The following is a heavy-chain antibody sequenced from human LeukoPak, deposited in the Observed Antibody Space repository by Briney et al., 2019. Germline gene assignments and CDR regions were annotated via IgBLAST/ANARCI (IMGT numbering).Heavy chain of an antibody. Sequence: PSETLSLTCTVSGGSISSYYWSWIRQPPGKGLEWIGYIYYSGSTNYNPSLKSRVTIPVDTSKNQFSLKLSSVTAADTAVYYCARDVTGVALDYWGQGTLVTVSS. D-gene: IGHD3-3*01. CDR1: GGSISSYY. J-gene: IGHJ4*02. V-gene: IGHV4-59*01. CDR2: IYYSGST. CDR3: ARDVTGVALDY.